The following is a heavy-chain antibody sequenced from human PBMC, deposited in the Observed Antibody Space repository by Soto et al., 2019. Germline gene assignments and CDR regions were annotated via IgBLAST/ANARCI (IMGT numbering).Heavy chain of an antibody. CDR1: GVSISSGGYY. CDR2: IYYSGST. D-gene: IGHD2-2*01. Sequence: QVQLQESGPGLVKPSQTLSLTCTVSGVSISSGGYYWSWIRQHPGKGLEWIGYIYYSGSTYYNPSLTSRVTTSVGTSKNQFSLKLSSVTAADTAVYYCARALTSTNAFDIWGQGTMVTVSS. J-gene: IGHJ3*02. CDR3: ARALTSTNAFDI. V-gene: IGHV4-31*03.